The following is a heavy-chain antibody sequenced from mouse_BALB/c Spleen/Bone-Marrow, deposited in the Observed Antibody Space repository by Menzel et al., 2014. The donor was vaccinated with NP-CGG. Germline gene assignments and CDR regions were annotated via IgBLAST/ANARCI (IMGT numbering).Heavy chain of an antibody. D-gene: IGHD2-4*01. CDR1: GYTYTSYW. Sequence: QVQLQQSGAGLVKPGASVKLSCKASGYTYTSYWMHWVKQRPGQGLEWIGEINPSNGRTNYNEKFKSKATLTVDKSSSTAYMQLSSLTSEDSAVYYCARERYDYDWKDYWGQGTTLTVSS. CDR2: INPSNGRT. CDR3: ARERYDYDWKDY. V-gene: IGHV1S81*02. J-gene: IGHJ2*01.